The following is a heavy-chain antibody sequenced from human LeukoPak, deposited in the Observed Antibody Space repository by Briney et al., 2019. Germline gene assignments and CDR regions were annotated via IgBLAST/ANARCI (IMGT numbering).Heavy chain of an antibody. CDR2: ISFDEIKK. CDR1: GFSFSKFA. Sequence: PGGSLRLSCAASGFSFSKFAMYWVCQGLGKGLEWVAVISFDEIKKYYADSLQRRFTISRDNSNNYLFLQMNSVKAADTAVYFCARMKVIKGASLDYWGQGSLVTVSS. V-gene: IGHV3-30-3*01. CDR3: ARMKVIKGASLDY. D-gene: IGHD2-21*01. J-gene: IGHJ4*02.